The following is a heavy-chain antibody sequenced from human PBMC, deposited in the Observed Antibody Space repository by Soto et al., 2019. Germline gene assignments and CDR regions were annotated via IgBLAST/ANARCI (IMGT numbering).Heavy chain of an antibody. J-gene: IGHJ5*02. D-gene: IGHD2-21*02. CDR2: ISFDGTNK. V-gene: IGHV3-30-3*01. CDR1: EFAFSTHA. CDR3: SASRDYNWFDP. Sequence: GGPLRRSCAASEFAFSTHAMHWVRQAPGEGLEWVAVISFDGTNKYYADSVKGRFTISRDNSRSTLYLQMNSLRIEDTAVYYCSASRDYNWFDPWGQGTLVTVSS.